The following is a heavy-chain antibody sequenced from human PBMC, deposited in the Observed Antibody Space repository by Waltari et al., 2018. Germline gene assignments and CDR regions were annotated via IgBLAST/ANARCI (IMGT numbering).Heavy chain of an antibody. CDR2: INHSGST. CDR1: GGSFSGYY. J-gene: IGHJ4*02. Sequence: QVQLQQWGAGLLKPSETLSLTCAVYGGSFSGYYWSWIRQPPGKGLEWFGEINHSGSTNYNPSCKSRVTIAVDTSKNQFSLKLSSVTAADTAVYYCARAKRRGYNDYWGQGTLVTVSS. V-gene: IGHV4-34*01. CDR3: ARAKRRGYNDY. D-gene: IGHD5-18*01.